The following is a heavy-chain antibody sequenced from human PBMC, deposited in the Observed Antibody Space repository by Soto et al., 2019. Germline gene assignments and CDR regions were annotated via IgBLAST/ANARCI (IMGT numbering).Heavy chain of an antibody. CDR3: ARSDYLPPAGTIDY. CDR2: INHSGST. D-gene: IGHD2-2*01. J-gene: IGHJ4*02. CDR1: GGSFSGYY. Sequence: QVQLQQWGAGLLKPSETLSLTCAVYGGSFSGYYWTWIRQPPGKGLEWIGEINHSGSTNYNPSLESRVTISVDTSKNQFSLRLDSLTAADTAFYYCARSDYLPPAGTIDYWGQGTLVTVSS. V-gene: IGHV4-34*01.